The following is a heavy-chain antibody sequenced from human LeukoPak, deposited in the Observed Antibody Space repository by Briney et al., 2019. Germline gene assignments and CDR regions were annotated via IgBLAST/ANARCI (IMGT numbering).Heavy chain of an antibody. CDR3: ASSSTSRGVIYYYYMDV. CDR1: GGSISSSSYY. V-gene: IGHV4-39*01. J-gene: IGHJ6*03. Sequence: SEALSLTCTVSGGSISSSSYYWGWIRQPPGKGLEWIGSIYYSGSTYYNPSLKSRVTISVDTSKNQFSLKLRSVTAADTAVYYCASSSTSRGVIYYYYMDVWGKGTTVTISS. D-gene: IGHD2-2*01. CDR2: IYYSGST.